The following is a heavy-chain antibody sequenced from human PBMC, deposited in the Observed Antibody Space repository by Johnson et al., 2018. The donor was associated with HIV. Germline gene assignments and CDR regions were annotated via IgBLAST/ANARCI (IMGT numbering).Heavy chain of an antibody. D-gene: IGHD3-22*01. Sequence: QVQLVESGGSLVQPGGSLRLSCAASGFTFSSYAMHWVRQAPGKGLEWVAVISYDGSNKYYADSVKGRFTISRDNSTNTLYLQMNSLRAEDTAVYYCASCESDSSGRGAFDIWGQGTMVTVSS. CDR2: ISYDGSNK. V-gene: IGHV3-30-3*01. CDR3: ASCESDSSGRGAFDI. CDR1: GFTFSSYA. J-gene: IGHJ3*02.